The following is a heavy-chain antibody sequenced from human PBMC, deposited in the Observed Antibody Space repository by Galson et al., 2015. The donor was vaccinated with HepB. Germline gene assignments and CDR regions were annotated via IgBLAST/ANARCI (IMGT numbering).Heavy chain of an antibody. CDR2: ISYDGSNK. D-gene: IGHD3-16*01. Sequence: SLRLSCAASGFTFSSYGMHWVRQAPGKGLEWVAVISYDGSNKYYADSVKGRFTISRDNSKNTLYLQMNSLRAEDTAVYYCAKANEAITIDIWGQGTMVTVSS. CDR1: GFTFSSYG. J-gene: IGHJ3*02. CDR3: AKANEAITIDI. V-gene: IGHV3-30*18.